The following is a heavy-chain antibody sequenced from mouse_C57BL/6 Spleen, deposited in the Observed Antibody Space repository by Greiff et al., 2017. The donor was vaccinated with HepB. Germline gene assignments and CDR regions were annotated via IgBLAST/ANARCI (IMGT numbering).Heavy chain of an antibody. CDR2: IDPETGGT. D-gene: IGHD1-1*02. CDR3: TSGGGGHY. J-gene: IGHJ3*01. Sequence: QVQLKQSGAELVRPGASVTLSCQASGYTFTDYEMYWVQQTPVHGLEWIGAIDPETGGTAYNQMFKGKALLNADISSSTAYRELRRLTSGDSGADYCTSGGGGHYWGQGTLVTVSA. CDR1: GYTFTDYE. V-gene: IGHV1-15*01.